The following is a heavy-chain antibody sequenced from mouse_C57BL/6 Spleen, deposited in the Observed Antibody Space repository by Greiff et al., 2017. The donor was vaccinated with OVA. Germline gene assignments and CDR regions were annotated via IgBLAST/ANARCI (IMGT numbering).Heavy chain of an antibody. Sequence: EVKRVESGGGLVKPGGSLKLSCAASGFTFSDYGMHWVRQAPEKGLEWVAYISSGSSTIYYADTVKGRFTISRDNAKNTLFLQMTSLRSEDTAMYYCAIMITTYFDYWGQGTTLTVSS. CDR3: AIMITTYFDY. CDR2: ISSGSSTI. J-gene: IGHJ2*01. D-gene: IGHD2-4*01. V-gene: IGHV5-17*01. CDR1: GFTFSDYG.